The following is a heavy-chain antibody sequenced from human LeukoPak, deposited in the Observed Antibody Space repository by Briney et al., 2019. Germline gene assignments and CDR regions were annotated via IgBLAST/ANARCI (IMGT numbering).Heavy chain of an antibody. CDR3: ARGDSGSYPGLFDY. Sequence: GGSLRLSCAASGFTFDDYAMHWVRQAPGKGLEWVSVIYSGGSTCYADSVKGRFTISRDNSKNTLYLQMNSLRAEDTAVYYCARGDSGSYPGLFDYWGQGTLVTVSS. J-gene: IGHJ4*02. D-gene: IGHD1-26*01. V-gene: IGHV3-53*01. CDR2: IYSGGST. CDR1: GFTFDDYA.